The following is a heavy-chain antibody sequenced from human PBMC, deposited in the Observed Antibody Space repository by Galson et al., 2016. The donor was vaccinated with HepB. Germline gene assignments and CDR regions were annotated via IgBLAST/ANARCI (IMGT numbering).Heavy chain of an antibody. V-gene: IGHV6-1*01. D-gene: IGHD5-12*01. J-gene: IGHJ6*02. Sequence: CAISGDSVPSNSATWNWIRQSPSRGLEWLGRTYYWSKWYNDYALSVKSRITINPDTSKNQFSLQLNSVTPEDTAVYYCARVRSGYSGYANPYYYGMDVWGQGTTVTVSS. CDR3: ARVRSGYSGYANPYYYGMDV. CDR2: TYYWSKWYN. CDR1: GDSVPSNSAT.